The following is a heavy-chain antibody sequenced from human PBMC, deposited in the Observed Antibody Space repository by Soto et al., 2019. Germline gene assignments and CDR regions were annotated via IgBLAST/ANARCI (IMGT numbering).Heavy chain of an antibody. V-gene: IGHV3-49*03. CDR1: GFTFGDYA. Sequence: GGSLRLSCTASGFTFGDYAMSWFRQAPGKGLEWVGFIRSKAYGGTTEYAASVKGRFTISRDDSKSIAYLQMNSLKTEDTAVYYCTTVRYFDWLLLFDYWGQGTLVTVSS. CDR3: TTVRYFDWLLLFDY. J-gene: IGHJ4*02. CDR2: IRSKAYGGTT. D-gene: IGHD3-9*01.